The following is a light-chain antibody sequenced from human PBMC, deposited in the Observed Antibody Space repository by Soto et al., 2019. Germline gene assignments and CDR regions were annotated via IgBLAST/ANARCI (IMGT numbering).Light chain of an antibody. CDR3: SSYTTSTSFIL. J-gene: IGLJ2*01. Sequence: QSALTQPASVSGSPGQAITISCTGTSSDIGNYDFVSWYQQVPGTAPKAMIYEVSSRAAGVSNRFSGSKSGNTASLTISGLQAEHEAYYYCSSYTTSTSFILFGGGTKVTVL. V-gene: IGLV2-14*01. CDR2: EVS. CDR1: SSDIGNYDF.